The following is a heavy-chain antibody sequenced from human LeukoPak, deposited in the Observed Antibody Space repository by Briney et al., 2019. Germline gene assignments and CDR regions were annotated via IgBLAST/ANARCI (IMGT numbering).Heavy chain of an antibody. J-gene: IGHJ4*02. V-gene: IGHV4-34*01. Sequence: PSETLSLTCAVYGGSFSDYYWSWIRQPPGKGLEWIGSMYYSGNTHYNPSLKSRVTISVDTSKNQFSLKLSSVTAADTAVYYCARQAIGFGEFHFDYWGQGTLVTVSS. CDR1: GGSFSDYY. D-gene: IGHD3-10*01. CDR2: MYYSGNT. CDR3: ARQAIGFGEFHFDY.